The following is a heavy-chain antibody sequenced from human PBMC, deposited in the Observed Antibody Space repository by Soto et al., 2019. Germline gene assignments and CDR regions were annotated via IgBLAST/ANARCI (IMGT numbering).Heavy chain of an antibody. J-gene: IGHJ4*02. V-gene: IGHV3-73*01. CDR3: TRQSSAYYYDSESYFDY. D-gene: IGHD3-22*01. CDR1: GFTFSGSA. CDR2: IRSKANSYAT. Sequence: GGSLRLSCAASGFTFSGSAIHWVRQASGKGLEWVGRIRSKANSYATAYSASVKGRFTISRDDSTNTAYLQVNSLKTEDTAVYYCTRQSSAYYYDSESYFDYWGQGTLVTVSS.